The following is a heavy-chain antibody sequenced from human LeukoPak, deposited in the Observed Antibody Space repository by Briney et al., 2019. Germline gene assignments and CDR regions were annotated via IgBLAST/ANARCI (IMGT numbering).Heavy chain of an antibody. V-gene: IGHV4-39*07. CDR1: GVSISSATYY. CDR3: AREMAAAGTYFDY. Sequence: SETLSLTCSVSGVSISSATYYWGWIRQPPGKGLEYIGNVYYTGTTFYNPSLKSRVTISVDTSKNQFSLRLSSVTAADTAVYYCAREMAAAGTYFDYWGQGTLVTVSS. CDR2: VYYTGTT. D-gene: IGHD6-13*01. J-gene: IGHJ4*02.